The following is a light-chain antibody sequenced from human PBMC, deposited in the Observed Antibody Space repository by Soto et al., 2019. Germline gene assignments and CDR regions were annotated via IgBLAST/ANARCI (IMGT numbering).Light chain of an antibody. CDR2: AAS. CDR1: QVIENL. Sequence: DIQMTQSPSSLSASVGDRVTITCRASQVIENLLGWYQQKPGKAPKRLMYAASSLESGVPSRFSGSGSGTEFTLTISSLQPEDFATYCCLQHHNSPFPFGPRAKGDIK. J-gene: IGKJ3*01. CDR3: LQHHNSPFP. V-gene: IGKV1-17*01.